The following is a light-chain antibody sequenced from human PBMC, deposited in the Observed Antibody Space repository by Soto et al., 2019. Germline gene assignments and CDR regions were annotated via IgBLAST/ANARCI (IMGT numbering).Light chain of an antibody. V-gene: IGLV1-40*01. CDR1: SSNIGAGYD. J-gene: IGLJ3*02. CDR3: QSYDSSLSASV. Sequence: QSVLTQPPSGSGAPGQRVTISCTGSSSNIGAGYDVHWYQQVTGTAPKLLIYVNNNRPSGVPDRFSGSKSGTSASLVITGLQAEDEADYYCQSYDSSLSASVFGGGTTLPVL. CDR2: VNN.